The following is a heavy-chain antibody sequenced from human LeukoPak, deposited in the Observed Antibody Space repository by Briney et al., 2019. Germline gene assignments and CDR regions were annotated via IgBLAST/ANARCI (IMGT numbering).Heavy chain of an antibody. V-gene: IGHV3-23*01. D-gene: IGHD2-2*01. CDR2: ISGSGGST. Sequence: GGSLRLSCAASGFTFSSYAMSWVRQAPGKGLEWVSAISGSGGSTFYADSVRGRFTISRDNSKNTLYLQMNSLRAEDTAVYYCAKDQYCTSTSCYVGYWGQGTLVTVSS. CDR3: AKDQYCTSTSCYVGY. J-gene: IGHJ4*02. CDR1: GFTFSSYA.